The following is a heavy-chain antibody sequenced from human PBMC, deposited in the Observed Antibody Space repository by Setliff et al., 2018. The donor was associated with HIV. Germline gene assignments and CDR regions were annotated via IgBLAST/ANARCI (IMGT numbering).Heavy chain of an antibody. D-gene: IGHD6-13*01. CDR1: GYTLTELS. Sequence: GASVKVSCKISGYTLTELSIHWVRQAPGKGLEWMANFDPEDGETFYAQKFHGRLTMTEDTSTDTADMELSSLRSDDTAMYYCATDPGYSSTWYSESFQHWGQGTEVTVSS. CDR2: FDPEDGET. CDR3: ATDPGYSSTWYSESFQH. V-gene: IGHV1-24*01. J-gene: IGHJ1*01.